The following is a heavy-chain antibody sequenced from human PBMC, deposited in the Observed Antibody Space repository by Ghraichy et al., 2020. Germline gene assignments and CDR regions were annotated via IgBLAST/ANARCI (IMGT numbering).Heavy chain of an antibody. CDR1: GFTVSRKD. D-gene: IGHD4-23*01. V-gene: IGHV3-53*01. CDR3: ARDRTRDYGGKYYYYYGMDV. Sequence: GGSLRLSCAASGFTVSRKDMSWVRQAPGKGLEWVSIIYSGGSTYYADSVKGRFTISRDNSRNTLYLQMNSLRAKDTAVYYCARDRTRDYGGKYYYYYGMDVWGQGTTVTVSS. CDR2: IYSGGST. J-gene: IGHJ6*02.